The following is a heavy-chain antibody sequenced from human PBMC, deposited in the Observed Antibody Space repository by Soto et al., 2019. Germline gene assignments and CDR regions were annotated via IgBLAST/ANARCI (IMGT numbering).Heavy chain of an antibody. CDR2: ISYDGSNK. V-gene: IGHV3-30*18. D-gene: IGHD6-19*01. Sequence: VQLVESGGGVVQPGRSLRLSCAASGFTFSSYGMHWVRQAPGKGLEWVAVISYDGSNKYYADSVKGRFTISRDNSKNTLYLQMNSLRAEDTAVYYCAKDSGFPTYFDYWGQGTLVTVSS. J-gene: IGHJ4*02. CDR3: AKDSGFPTYFDY. CDR1: GFTFSSYG.